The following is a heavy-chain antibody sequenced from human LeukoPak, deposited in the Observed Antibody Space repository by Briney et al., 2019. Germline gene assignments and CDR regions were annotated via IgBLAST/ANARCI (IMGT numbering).Heavy chain of an antibody. CDR1: GFTFSSYW. D-gene: IGHD4-17*01. V-gene: IGHV3-7*01. CDR2: IKQDESEK. J-gene: IGHJ4*02. Sequence: GGSLRLSCVASGFTFSSYWMSWVRQAPGKGLEWVANIKQDESEKYYVDSVKGRFTISRDNAKNSLYLQMNSLRAEDTAVYYCASSPGGTVTTSEYWGQGTLVTVSS. CDR3: ASSPGGTVTTSEY.